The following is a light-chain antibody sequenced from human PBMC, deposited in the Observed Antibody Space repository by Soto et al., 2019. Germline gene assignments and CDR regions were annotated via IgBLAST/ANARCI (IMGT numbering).Light chain of an antibody. CDR1: TSDVGLYNY. J-gene: IGLJ1*01. CDR2: EVS. Sequence: QSALTQPASVSGSPGQSITISCTGTTSDVGLYNYVSWYQQHPGKAPKLMISEVSNRPSGVSNRFSGSKSGNTASLTISGLQAEDEADYYCSSYTTTNTLYVFGTGTKLTVL. V-gene: IGLV2-14*01. CDR3: SSYTTTNTLYV.